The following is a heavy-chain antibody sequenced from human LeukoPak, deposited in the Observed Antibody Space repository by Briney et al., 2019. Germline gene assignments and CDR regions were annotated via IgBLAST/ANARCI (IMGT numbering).Heavy chain of an antibody. Sequence: PGGSLRLSCATSGFIFSNYWMHWVRQAPGKGPVWISHISGDGRTRSYADSVKGRFTISRDNAKKVVYLQMNSLRAEDTAVYYCSRDQAGYCSGASCPWGQGTRVTVSS. D-gene: IGHD2-2*03. CDR3: SRDQAGYCSGASCP. V-gene: IGHV3-74*01. J-gene: IGHJ5*02. CDR2: ISGDGRTR. CDR1: GFIFSNYW.